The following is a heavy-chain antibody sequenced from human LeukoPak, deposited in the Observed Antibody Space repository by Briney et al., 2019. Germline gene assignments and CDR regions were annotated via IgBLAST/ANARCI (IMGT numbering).Heavy chain of an antibody. V-gene: IGHV4-59*01. CDR2: IYYSGST. J-gene: IGHJ4*02. D-gene: IGHD5-18*01. CDR3: AREVAGIQLFDY. Sequence: SETLSLTCTVSGGSINTYYWSWIRQPPGRGLEWIGYIYYSGSTNYNPSLKSRVTISVDTSKNQFSLKLSSVTAADTAVYYCAREVAGIQLFDYWGQGTLVTVSS. CDR1: GGSINTYY.